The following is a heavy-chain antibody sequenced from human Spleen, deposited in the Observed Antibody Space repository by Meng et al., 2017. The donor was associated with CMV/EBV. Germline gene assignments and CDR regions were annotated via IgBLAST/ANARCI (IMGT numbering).Heavy chain of an antibody. CDR1: GFTFNTFW. CDR2: INGGGSSA. CDR3: ARGGWRFDIDYYTDY. J-gene: IGHJ4*02. V-gene: IGHV3-74*01. D-gene: IGHD3-3*01. Sequence: GESLKISCAASGFTFNTFWIHWVRQTPGKGLVWVSRINGGGSSATYADSVKGRFTISRDNAKNTVYVEMNNLRAEDTAVYYCARGGWRFDIDYYTDYWGQGTLVTVSS.